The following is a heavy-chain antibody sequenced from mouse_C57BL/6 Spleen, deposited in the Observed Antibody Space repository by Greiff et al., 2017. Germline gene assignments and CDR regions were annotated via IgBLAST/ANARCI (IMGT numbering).Heavy chain of an antibody. D-gene: IGHD2-3*01. J-gene: IGHJ2*01. CDR2: IDPSDSYT. CDR1: GYTFTSYW. Sequence: VKLQQPGAELVMPGASVKLSCKASGYTFTSYWMHWVKQRPGQGLEWIGEIDPSDSYTNYNQKFKGKSTLTVDKSSSSAYMQLSSLTSEDSAVYYCASQGGYYSYWGQGTTLTVSS. CDR3: ASQGGYYSY. V-gene: IGHV1-69*01.